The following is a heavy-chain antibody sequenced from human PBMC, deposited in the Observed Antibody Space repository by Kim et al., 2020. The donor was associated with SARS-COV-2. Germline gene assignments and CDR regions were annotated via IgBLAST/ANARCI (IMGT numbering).Heavy chain of an antibody. CDR3: AKALYSGSYYEGFDY. V-gene: IGHV3-9*01. D-gene: IGHD1-26*01. CDR2: ISWNSGSI. J-gene: IGHJ4*02. Sequence: GGSLRLSCAASGFTFDDYAMHWVRQAPGKGLEWVSGISWNSGSIGYADSVKGRFTISRDNAKNSLYLQMNSLRAEDTALYYCAKALYSGSYYEGFDYWGQGTLVTVSS. CDR1: GFTFDDYA.